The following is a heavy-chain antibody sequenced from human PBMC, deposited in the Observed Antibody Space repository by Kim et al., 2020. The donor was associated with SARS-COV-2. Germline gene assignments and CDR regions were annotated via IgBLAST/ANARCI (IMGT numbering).Heavy chain of an antibody. D-gene: IGHD3-3*01. V-gene: IGHV3-21*01. CDR3: ARVGNYDFWSGYIYY. J-gene: IGHJ4*02. Sequence: GGSLRLSCAASGFTFSSYSMNWVRQAPGKGLEWVSSISSSSSYIYYADSVKGRFTISRDNAKNSLYLQMNSLRAEDTAVYYCARVGNYDFWSGYIYYWGQGTLVTVSS. CDR1: GFTFSSYS. CDR2: ISSSSSYI.